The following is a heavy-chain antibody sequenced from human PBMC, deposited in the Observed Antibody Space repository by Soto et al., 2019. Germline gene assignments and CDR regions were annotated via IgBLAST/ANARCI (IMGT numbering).Heavy chain of an antibody. V-gene: IGHV3-7*01. CDR2: IKQDGSEK. CDR1: GFTFSSYW. D-gene: IGHD1-26*01. CDR3: ARASQSGSDDAFDI. Sequence: GGSLRLSCVASGFTFSSYWMSWVRQAPGKGLEWVANIKQDGSEKYYVDSVKGRFTISRDNAKNSLYLQMNSLRAEDTAVYYCARASQSGSDDAFDIWGQGTMVTVSS. J-gene: IGHJ3*02.